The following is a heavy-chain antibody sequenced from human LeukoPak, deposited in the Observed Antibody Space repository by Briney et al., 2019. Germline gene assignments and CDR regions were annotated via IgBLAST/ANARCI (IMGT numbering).Heavy chain of an antibody. J-gene: IGHJ3*02. V-gene: IGHV1-2*06. Sequence: GASVKVSCKAFGYTFTGYFMHWVRQAPGQGLEWMGRINPNTGGTKYTQNLQGRVTMTRDTSISTAYMELSRLRSDDTALYYCAIAGGGSDAFDIWGHGRMVTVSS. CDR3: AIAGGGSDAFDI. D-gene: IGHD2-15*01. CDR1: GYTFTGYF. CDR2: INPNTGGT.